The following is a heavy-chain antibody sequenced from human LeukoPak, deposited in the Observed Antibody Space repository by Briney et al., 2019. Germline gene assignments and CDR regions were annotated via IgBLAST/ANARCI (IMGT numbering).Heavy chain of an antibody. CDR3: ARAMIVVVLDAFDI. V-gene: IGHV3-30*02. D-gene: IGHD3-22*01. CDR2: IRYDGSDE. Sequence: GGSLRLSCAASGFTFTSYGMHWVRQAPGKGLEWVAFIRYDGSDEYNGDSVRGRFTISRDNAKNSLYLQMNSLRAEDTAVYYCARAMIVVVLDAFDIWGQGTMVTVSS. J-gene: IGHJ3*02. CDR1: GFTFTSYG.